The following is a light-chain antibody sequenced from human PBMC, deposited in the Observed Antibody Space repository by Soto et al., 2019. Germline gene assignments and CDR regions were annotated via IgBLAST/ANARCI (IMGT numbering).Light chain of an antibody. CDR2: DAT. V-gene: IGKV3-11*01. CDR1: RTVGNF. CDR3: QQYGSSPLT. Sequence: EIVLTQSPATLSLSPGERATLSCRASRTVGNFLAWYQQKPGQAPSLLIYDATHRATGIPARFSGSGSGTDFTLTISSLEPDDFGVYDCQQYGSSPLTFGGGTKVDIK. J-gene: IGKJ4*01.